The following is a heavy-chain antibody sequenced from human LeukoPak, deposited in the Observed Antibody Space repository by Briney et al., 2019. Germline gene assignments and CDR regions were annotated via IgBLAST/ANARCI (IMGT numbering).Heavy chain of an antibody. CDR3: ASVLFFPENSYAGPFDY. D-gene: IGHD5-18*01. J-gene: IGHJ4*02. Sequence: PGGSLRLSCAASGFTFSSYSMNWVRQAPVKGLEWVASIRQDGSETYYVDSVKGRFTISKDNAKTSLYLQMNSLRAEDTAVYYCASVLFFPENSYAGPFDYWGQGTLVTVSS. CDR1: GFTFSSYS. CDR2: IRQDGSET. V-gene: IGHV3-7*01.